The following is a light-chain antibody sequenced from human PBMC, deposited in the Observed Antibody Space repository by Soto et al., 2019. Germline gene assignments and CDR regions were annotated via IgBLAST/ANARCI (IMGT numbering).Light chain of an antibody. CDR1: SSNIGTNY. CDR2: SND. V-gene: IGLV1-47*01. Sequence: QSVLTQSPSASGTPGQRVTISCSGTSSNIGTNYVYWYQQLPGTAPKVLIYSNDKRPSGVPDRFSGSKSGTSASLAISGLRSEDEADYYCCAFVRSNALLFGGGTKLTVL. J-gene: IGLJ2*01. CDR3: CAFVRSNALL.